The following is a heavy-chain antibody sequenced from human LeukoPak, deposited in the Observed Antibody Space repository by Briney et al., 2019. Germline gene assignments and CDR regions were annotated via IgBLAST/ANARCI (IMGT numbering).Heavy chain of an antibody. CDR3: ASHGSFSSGWTLFDY. D-gene: IGHD6-19*01. V-gene: IGHV3-7*01. CDR1: AFTFSSYW. Sequence: GGSLRLSCAASAFTFSSYWMSWVRRAPGKGLEWVANIKQDGGEKYYVDSVKGRFTISRDNAKNSLYLQMNSLRAEDTAVYYCASHGSFSSGWTLFDYWGQGTLVTVSS. J-gene: IGHJ4*02. CDR2: IKQDGGEK.